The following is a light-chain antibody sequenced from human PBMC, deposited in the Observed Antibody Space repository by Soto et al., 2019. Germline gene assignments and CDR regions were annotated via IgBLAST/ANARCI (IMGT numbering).Light chain of an antibody. CDR2: AAS. J-gene: IGKJ4*01. CDR1: QSFSTSY. Sequence: EIVLTQSPDTLSLSPGERATLSCRASQSFSTSYLARYQQKPGQAPRLLIFAASSRASGIPDRFSGSGSGTDFTLTIDRLEPEDFAVYYCQQYSTSPLTFGGGTKVDI. V-gene: IGKV3-20*01. CDR3: QQYSTSPLT.